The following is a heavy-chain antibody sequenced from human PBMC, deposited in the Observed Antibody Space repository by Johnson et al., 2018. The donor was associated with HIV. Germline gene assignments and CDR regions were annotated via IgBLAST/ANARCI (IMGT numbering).Heavy chain of an antibody. V-gene: IGHV3-30*02. CDR1: GFNFSNYG. D-gene: IGHD3-16*02. CDR3: TTAIVIYAFDI. Sequence: QVQLVESGGGVVHPGGSLRLSCAASGFNFSNYGMHWVRQAPGKGLEWVAFIRYDGNSKYYADSKQGRFAISRDNSKNSLYLQMSSLKTDDTAVYYCTTAIVIYAFDIWGQGTMVTVSS. J-gene: IGHJ3*02. CDR2: IRYDGNSK.